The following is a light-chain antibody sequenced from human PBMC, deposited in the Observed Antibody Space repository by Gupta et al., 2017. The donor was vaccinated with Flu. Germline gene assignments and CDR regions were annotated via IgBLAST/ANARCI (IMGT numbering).Light chain of an antibody. CDR3: QQYNSYSGT. V-gene: IGKV1-5*03. CDR2: KAS. Sequence: GDRVTITCRASQGISSWLAWYQQKPGKAPKLLIYKASSLESGVPSRFSGSGSGTEFTLTISSLQPDDFATYYCQQYNSYSGTFGQGTKVEIK. CDR1: QGISSW. J-gene: IGKJ1*01.